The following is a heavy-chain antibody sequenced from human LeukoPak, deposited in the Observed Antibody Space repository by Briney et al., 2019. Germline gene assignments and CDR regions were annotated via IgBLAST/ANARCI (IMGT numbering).Heavy chain of an antibody. J-gene: IGHJ4*02. CDR3: ARTCSSTSCYGFFDY. CDR1: GGSISSYY. Sequence: PSETLSLTCTVSGGSISSYYWSWIRQPPRKGLEWIGYIYYSGSTNYNPSLKSRVTISVDTSKNQFSLKLSSVTAADTAVYYCARTCSSTSCYGFFDYWGQGTLVTVSS. CDR2: IYYSGST. D-gene: IGHD2-2*01. V-gene: IGHV4-59*01.